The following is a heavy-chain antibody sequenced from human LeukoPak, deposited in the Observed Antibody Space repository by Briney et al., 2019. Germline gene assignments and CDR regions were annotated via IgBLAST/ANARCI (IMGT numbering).Heavy chain of an antibody. CDR3: AKVVVPAASRYHYYYMDV. D-gene: IGHD2-2*01. CDR2: IYYSGST. V-gene: IGHV4-59*01. J-gene: IGHJ6*03. CDR1: GGSISSYY. Sequence: SETLSFTCTVSGGSISSYYWSWIRQPPGKGLEWIGYIYYSGSTNYNPSLKSRVTISVDTSKNQFSLKLSSVTAADTAVYYCAKVVVPAASRYHYYYMDVWGKGTTVTVSS.